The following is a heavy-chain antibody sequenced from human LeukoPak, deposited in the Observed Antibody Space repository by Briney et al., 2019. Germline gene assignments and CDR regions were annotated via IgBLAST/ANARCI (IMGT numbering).Heavy chain of an antibody. V-gene: IGHV4-59*01. CDR2: IYYSGST. CDR3: ARGEYSSSPVDY. J-gene: IGHJ4*02. Sequence: SETLSLTCTVSGGSISSYYWSWIRQPPGKGLEWIGYIYYSGSTNYNPSLKSRVTISVDTSKNQLSLKLSSVTAADTAVYYCARGEYSSSPVDYWGQGTLVTVSS. CDR1: GGSISSYY. D-gene: IGHD6-6*01.